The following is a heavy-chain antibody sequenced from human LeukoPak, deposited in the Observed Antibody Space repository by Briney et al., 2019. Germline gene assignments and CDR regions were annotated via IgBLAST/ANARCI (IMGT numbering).Heavy chain of an antibody. CDR1: GYTFTSYY. CDR3: ARDPQGMYYYDSSGDAFDI. J-gene: IGHJ3*02. V-gene: IGHV1-46*01. D-gene: IGHD3-22*01. CDR2: INPSGGST. Sequence: ASVKVSCEASGYTFTSYYMHWVRQAPGQGLEWMGIINPSGGSTSYAQKFQGRVTMTRDTSTSTVYMELSSLRSEDTAVYYCARDPQGMYYYDSSGDAFDIWGQGTMVTVSS.